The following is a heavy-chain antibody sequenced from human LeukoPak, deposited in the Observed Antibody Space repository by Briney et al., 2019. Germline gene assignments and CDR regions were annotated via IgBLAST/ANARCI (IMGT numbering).Heavy chain of an antibody. Sequence: PSETLSLTCAVYGGSFSGYYWSWIRQPPVKGLEWIGEINHSGSTNYNPSLKSRVTISVDTSKNQFSLKLSSVTAADTAVYYCARDGRRSGYYYDTADAFDIWGQGTMVTVSS. J-gene: IGHJ3*02. CDR3: ARDGRRSGYYYDTADAFDI. D-gene: IGHD3-22*01. CDR1: GGSFSGYY. V-gene: IGHV4-34*01. CDR2: INHSGST.